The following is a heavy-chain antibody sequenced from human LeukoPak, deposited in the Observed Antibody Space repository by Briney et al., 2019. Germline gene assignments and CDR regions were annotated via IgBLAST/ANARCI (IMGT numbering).Heavy chain of an antibody. D-gene: IGHD1-26*01. CDR3: AKDMGRELPPYYYYYYMDV. V-gene: IGHV3-30*02. Sequence: SGGPLRLSCAASGFTFSSYGMHWVRQAPGKGLEWVAFIRYDGSNKYYADSVKGRFTISRDNSKNTLYLQMNSLRAEDTAVYYCAKDMGRELPPYYYYYYMDVWGKGTTVTVSS. CDR1: GFTFSSYG. J-gene: IGHJ6*03. CDR2: IRYDGSNK.